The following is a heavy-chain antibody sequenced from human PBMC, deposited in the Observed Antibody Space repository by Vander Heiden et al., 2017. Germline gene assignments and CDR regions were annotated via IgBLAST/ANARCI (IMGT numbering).Heavy chain of an antibody. V-gene: IGHV3-23*01. CDR3: AKAGRPLSSSTWYLWFDP. D-gene: IGHD6-13*01. Sequence: EVLLLVSGGGLVQPGGSLSLSCAAAGCPFSGHAMSWVRQAPGKGLEWVSSSGGSTYYADSVKGRFTISRDNSKNTLYLQMSSLTAEDTAVYYCAKAGRPLSSSTWYLWFDPWGQGTLVTVSS. J-gene: IGHJ5*02. CDR1: GCPFSGHA. CDR2: SSGGST.